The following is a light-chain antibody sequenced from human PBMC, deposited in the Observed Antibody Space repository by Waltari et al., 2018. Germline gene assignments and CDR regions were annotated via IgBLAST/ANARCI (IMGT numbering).Light chain of an antibody. V-gene: IGLV1-44*01. J-gene: IGLJ3*02. Sequence: QSVLTQPPSASGTTGQRVTISCSGSSSNIGSNIVNWYQQVPGTTPKLLIYRKDKRPSGGPDRFSGSKSGTSATLAISGLRSEDEADYYCAAWDDSLNGRWEFGGGTKLTVL. CDR3: AAWDDSLNGRWE. CDR2: RKD. CDR1: SSNIGSNI.